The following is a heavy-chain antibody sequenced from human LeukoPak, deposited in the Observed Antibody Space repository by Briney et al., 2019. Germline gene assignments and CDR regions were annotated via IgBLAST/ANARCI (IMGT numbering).Heavy chain of an antibody. CDR2: ISGSGGST. V-gene: IGHV3-23*01. CDR3: AKSSYYDSSGYYREYYFDF. D-gene: IGHD3-22*01. Sequence: GGSLRLSCAASGFTFSTYAMSWVRQAPGKGLEWVSVISGSGGSTNYADSVKGRFTISRDNSKNTLYLQMNSLRDEDTAVYYCAKSSYYDSSGYYREYYFDFWGQGTLVTVSS. J-gene: IGHJ4*02. CDR1: GFTFSTYA.